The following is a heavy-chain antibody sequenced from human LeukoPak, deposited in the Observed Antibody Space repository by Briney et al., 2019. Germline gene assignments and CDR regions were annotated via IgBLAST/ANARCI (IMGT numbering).Heavy chain of an antibody. CDR3: ARGFLTGYSSSWYRD. CDR2: INPNSGGT. V-gene: IGHV1-2*04. D-gene: IGHD6-13*01. J-gene: IGHJ4*02. Sequence: ASVKVSCKASGYTFTGYYMHWVRQAPGQGLGWMGWINPNSGGTNYAQKFQGWVTMTRDTSISTAYMELSRLRSDDTAVYYCARGFLTGYSSSWYRDWGQGTLVTVSS. CDR1: GYTFTGYY.